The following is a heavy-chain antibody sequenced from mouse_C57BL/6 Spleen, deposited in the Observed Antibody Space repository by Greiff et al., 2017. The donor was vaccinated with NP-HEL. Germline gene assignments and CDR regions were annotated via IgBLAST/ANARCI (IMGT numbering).Heavy chain of an antibody. J-gene: IGHJ2*01. Sequence: QVQLQPPGAELVMPGASVKLSCKASGYTFTSYWMHWVKQRPGQGLEWIGEIDPSDSYTNYNQKFKGKSTLTVDKSSSTAYMQLSSLTSEDSAVYYCARGSSYNYFDYWGQGTTLTVSS. CDR2: IDPSDSYT. V-gene: IGHV1-69*01. D-gene: IGHD1-1*01. CDR3: ARGSSYNYFDY. CDR1: GYTFTSYW.